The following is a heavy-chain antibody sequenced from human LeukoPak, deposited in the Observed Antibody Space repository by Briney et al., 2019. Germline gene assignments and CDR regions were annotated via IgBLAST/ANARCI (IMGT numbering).Heavy chain of an antibody. V-gene: IGHV4-39*01. CDR3: ARFFRGWSFFGY. CDR1: GGSISSSSYY. Sequence: SETLSLTCTVSGGSISSSSYYWGWIRQLPWKGLEWIGSIYYSGSTYYNPSLKSRVTISVDTSKNQFSLKLSSVTAADTAVYYCARFFRGWSFFGYWGQGSLVSVSS. CDR2: IYYSGST. J-gene: IGHJ4*02. D-gene: IGHD3-10*01.